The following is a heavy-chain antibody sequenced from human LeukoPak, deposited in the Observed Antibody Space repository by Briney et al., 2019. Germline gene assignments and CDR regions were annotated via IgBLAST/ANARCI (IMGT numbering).Heavy chain of an antibody. CDR1: GGSFSGYY. V-gene: IGHV4-34*01. CDR2: INHRGST. CDR3: AGKAVAGPYFDY. J-gene: IGHJ4*02. D-gene: IGHD6-19*01. Sequence: SETLSLTCAVNGGSFSGYYWSWIRQPPGKGLEWIGEINHRGSTNYNPSLKSRVSISVDTSKNQFSLKLTSVTAADTAVYYCAGKAVAGPYFDYWGQGTLVTVSS.